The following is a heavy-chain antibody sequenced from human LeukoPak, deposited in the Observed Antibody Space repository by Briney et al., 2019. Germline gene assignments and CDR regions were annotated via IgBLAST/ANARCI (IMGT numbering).Heavy chain of an antibody. D-gene: IGHD3-16*01. CDR2: MNPNSGNT. CDR3: AIVRFPRTQGPAGPYYFDY. V-gene: IGHV1-8*01. Sequence: ASVKVSCKASGYTFTSYDINWVRQATGQGLEWMGWMNPNSGNTGYAQKFQGRVTMTRDTSISTAYMELSGLKSDDTAVYYCAIVRFPRTQGPAGPYYFDYWGQGTLVAVSS. J-gene: IGHJ4*02. CDR1: GYTFTSYD.